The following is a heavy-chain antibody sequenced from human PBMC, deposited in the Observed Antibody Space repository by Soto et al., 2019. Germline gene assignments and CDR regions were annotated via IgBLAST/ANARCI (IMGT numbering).Heavy chain of an antibody. D-gene: IGHD4-17*01. J-gene: IGHJ4*02. Sequence: QVQLVESGGGVVQPGRSLRLSCAASGFTFSSYGMHWVRQAPGKGLEWVAVIWYDGSNKYYADSVKGRFTISRDNSKNTLYLQMNSLRAEDTAVYYCARENVYGANVGDFDYWGQGTLVTVSS. CDR1: GFTFSSYG. V-gene: IGHV3-33*01. CDR3: ARENVYGANVGDFDY. CDR2: IWYDGSNK.